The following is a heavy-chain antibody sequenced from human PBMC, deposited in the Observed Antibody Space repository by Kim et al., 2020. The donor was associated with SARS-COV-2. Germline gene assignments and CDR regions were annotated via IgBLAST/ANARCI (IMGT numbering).Heavy chain of an antibody. Sequence: SETLSLTCTVSGGSISSGGYYWSWIRQHPGKGLEWIGYIYYSGSTYYNPSLKSRVTISVDTSKNQFSLKLSSVTAADTAVYYCARAQIRYFDWLPNWFDPWGQGTLVTVSS. J-gene: IGHJ5*02. V-gene: IGHV4-31*03. D-gene: IGHD3-9*01. CDR3: ARAQIRYFDWLPNWFDP. CDR2: IYYSGST. CDR1: GGSISSGGYY.